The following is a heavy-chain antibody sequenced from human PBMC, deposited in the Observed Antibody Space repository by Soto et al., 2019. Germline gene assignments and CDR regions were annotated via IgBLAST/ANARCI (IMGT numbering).Heavy chain of an antibody. Sequence: GVLRLSCAVSGFSFSAYGMSWVRQAPGKGLEWISFISSGGGTIYYADSVKGRFISSRDNSKSTLYLQMTNLSVDDTAVYYCAKDRGNGDTPNIYSHYGIEVWGQGTTVTVSS. J-gene: IGHJ6*02. CDR1: GFSFSAYG. D-gene: IGHD2-21*02. V-gene: IGHV3-23*01. CDR3: AKDRGNGDTPNIYSHYGIEV. CDR2: ISSGGGTI.